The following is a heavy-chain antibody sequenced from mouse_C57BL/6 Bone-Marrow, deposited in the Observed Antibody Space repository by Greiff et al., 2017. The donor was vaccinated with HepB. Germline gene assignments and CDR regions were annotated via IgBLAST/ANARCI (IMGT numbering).Heavy chain of an antibody. CDR1: GYTFTDYY. V-gene: IGHV1-26*01. J-gene: IGHJ2*01. Sequence: VQLQQSGPELVKPGASVKISCKASGYTFTDYYMNWVKQSHGKSLEWIGDINPNNGGTSYNQKFKGKATLTVDKSSSTAYMELRSLTSEDTAVYYCARSGMVTDYWGQGTTLTVSS. D-gene: IGHD2-2*01. CDR3: ARSGMVTDY. CDR2: INPNNGGT.